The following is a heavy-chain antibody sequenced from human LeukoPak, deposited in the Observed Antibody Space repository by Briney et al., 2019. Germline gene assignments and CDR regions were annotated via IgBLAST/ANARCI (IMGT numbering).Heavy chain of an antibody. V-gene: IGHV3-7*03. CDR3: AKAELGVDTFFDY. J-gene: IGHJ4*02. D-gene: IGHD3-3*01. Sequence: GGSLRLSCAASGFSFVNHWMSWVRQAPGKGLEWLANIKQDGSETYYLDSVKGRFTVSRDNAKNSLYLQMNTLRAEDTAFYYCAKAELGVDTFFDYWGQGTLVTVSS. CDR2: IKQDGSET. CDR1: GFSFVNHW.